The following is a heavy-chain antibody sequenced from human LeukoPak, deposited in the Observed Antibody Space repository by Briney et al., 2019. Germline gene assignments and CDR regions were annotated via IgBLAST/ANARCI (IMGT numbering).Heavy chain of an antibody. CDR2: IYSGGST. Sequence: GGSLRLSCAASGFTVSSNYMSWVRQAPGKGLEWVSVIYSGGSTYYTDSVKGRFTISRDNSKNTLYLQMNSLRAEDTAVYYCARAGTRLQPFDYWGQGTLVTVSS. J-gene: IGHJ4*02. CDR3: ARAGTRLQPFDY. V-gene: IGHV3-66*01. CDR1: GFTVSSNY. D-gene: IGHD1-26*01.